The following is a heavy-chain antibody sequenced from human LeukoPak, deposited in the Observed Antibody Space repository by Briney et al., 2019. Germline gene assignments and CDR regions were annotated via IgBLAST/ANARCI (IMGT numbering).Heavy chain of an antibody. Sequence: GESLRLSCAASGFTFSSYGMHWVRQAPGKGLEWVAFIRYDGSNKYYADSVKGRFTISRDNSKNTLYLQMNSLRAEDTAVYYCAKGFVGSYETYFDYWGQGTLVTVSS. J-gene: IGHJ4*02. CDR2: IRYDGSNK. D-gene: IGHD1-26*01. V-gene: IGHV3-30*02. CDR3: AKGFVGSYETYFDY. CDR1: GFTFSSYG.